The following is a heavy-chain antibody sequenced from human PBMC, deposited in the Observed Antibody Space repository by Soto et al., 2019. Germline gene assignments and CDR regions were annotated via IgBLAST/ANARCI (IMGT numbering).Heavy chain of an antibody. CDR3: ARVGIAVAADWYFDL. CDR1: GFTFSSYA. D-gene: IGHD6-19*01. J-gene: IGHJ2*01. Sequence: VQLVESGGGMVQPGRSLRLSCAASGFTFSSYAMHWVRQAPGKGQEWVAVISYDGSNKYYADSVKGRFTISRDNSKNTLYLQMNSLRAEDTAVYYCARVGIAVAADWYFDLWGRGTLVTVSS. V-gene: IGHV3-30-3*01. CDR2: ISYDGSNK.